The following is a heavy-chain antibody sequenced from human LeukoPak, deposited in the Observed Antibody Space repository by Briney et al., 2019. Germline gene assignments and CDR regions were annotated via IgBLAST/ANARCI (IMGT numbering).Heavy chain of an antibody. V-gene: IGHV3-21*01. D-gene: IGHD3-22*01. CDR3: ARDRAVYSDSRGYYPDAFDI. CDR2: ISSRSNYI. CDR1: GLPFSSYN. J-gene: IGHJ3*02. Sequence: GGSLRLSCAASGLPFSSYNMNWVRQAPGKGLGWVSSISSRSNYIYLADSLKGRFTISRDNAKNSLYLQMNSLRAEDTAMYYCARDRAVYSDSRGYYPDAFDIWGQGTMVTVSS.